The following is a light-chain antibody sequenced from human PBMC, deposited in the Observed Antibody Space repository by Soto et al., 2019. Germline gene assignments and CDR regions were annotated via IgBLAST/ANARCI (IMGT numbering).Light chain of an antibody. J-gene: IGLJ2*01. Sequence: QSVLTQPASVSGSPGQSITISCTGTSSDVGSYNLVSWYQQHPGKAPKLMIYEGSKRPSGVSNRFSGSKSGNTASLTISGLQAEDEADYYCCSYADSSTYVVFGGGTKLTVL. CDR2: EGS. CDR3: CSYADSSTYVV. V-gene: IGLV2-23*01. CDR1: SSDVGSYNL.